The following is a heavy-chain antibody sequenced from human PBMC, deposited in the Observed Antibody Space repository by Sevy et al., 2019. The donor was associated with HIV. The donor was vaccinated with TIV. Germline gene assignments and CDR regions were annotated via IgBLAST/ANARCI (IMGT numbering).Heavy chain of an antibody. CDR2: ISFDGSDK. CDR3: AKRERSYYDSSGNYDAFDV. D-gene: IGHD3-22*01. J-gene: IGHJ3*01. V-gene: IGHV3-33*03. Sequence: GGSLRLSCAASGFDVSTYDMHWVRQAPGKGLEWVAFISFDGSDKWYGDSVKGRFTISRDNSKNTLYVQMNTLRDEDTDVYYCAKRERSYYDSSGNYDAFDVWGQGTSVTVSS. CDR1: GFDVSTYD.